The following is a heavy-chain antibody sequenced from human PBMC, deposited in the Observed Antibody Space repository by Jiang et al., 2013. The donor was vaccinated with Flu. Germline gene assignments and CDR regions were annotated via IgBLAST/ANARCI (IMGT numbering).Heavy chain of an antibody. CDR2: IYYSGST. J-gene: IGHJ5*02. D-gene: IGHD5-24*01. Sequence: KPSETLSLTCTVSGGSISSYYWSWIRQPPGKGLEWIGYIYYSGSTNYNPSLKSRVTISVDTSKNQFSLKLSSVTAADTAVYYCARGTREIRFDPWGQGTLVTVSS. CDR1: GGSISSYY. V-gene: IGHV4-59*01. CDR3: ARGTREIRFDP.